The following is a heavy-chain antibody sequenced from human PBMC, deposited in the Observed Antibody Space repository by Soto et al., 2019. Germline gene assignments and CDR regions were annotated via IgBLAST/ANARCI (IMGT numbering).Heavy chain of an antibody. J-gene: IGHJ3*02. CDR3: ARGRGNGYNYDAYDI. CDR1: GGSISSGGYS. V-gene: IGHV4-30-2*01. CDR2: IYHSGST. Sequence: SETLSLTCAVSGGSISSGGYSWSWIRQPPGKGLEWIGYIYHSGSTYYNPSLKSRVTITVDRSKNQFSLKLSSVTAADTAVYYCARGRGNGYNYDAYDIWGQGTMVTVSS. D-gene: IGHD5-12*01.